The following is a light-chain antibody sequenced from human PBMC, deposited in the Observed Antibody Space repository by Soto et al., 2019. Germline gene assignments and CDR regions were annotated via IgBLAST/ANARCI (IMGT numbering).Light chain of an antibody. CDR1: QSVSSY. J-gene: IGKJ5*01. CDR3: QQRSNWLIT. V-gene: IGKV3-11*01. Sequence: EIVLTQSPATLSLSPGERATLSGRASQSVSSYLAWYQQKPGQAPRLLIYDASNRATGIPARFSGSGSGTDFTLTIISLEPEDFAVYYCQQRSNWLITCGQGTGLEIK. CDR2: DAS.